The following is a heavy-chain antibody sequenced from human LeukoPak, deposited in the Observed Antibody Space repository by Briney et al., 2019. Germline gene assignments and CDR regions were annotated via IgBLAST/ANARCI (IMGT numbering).Heavy chain of an antibody. CDR3: ARDTVIAAALLDY. CDR2: IIPIFGTA. V-gene: IGHV1-69*13. Sequence: SVKVSCKASGGTFSSYAISWVRQAPGQGLEWMGGIIPIFGTANYAQKFQGRVTITADESTSTAYMELSSLRSEDTAVYYCARDTVIAAALLDYWGQETLVTVSS. CDR1: GGTFSSYA. J-gene: IGHJ4*02. D-gene: IGHD6-13*01.